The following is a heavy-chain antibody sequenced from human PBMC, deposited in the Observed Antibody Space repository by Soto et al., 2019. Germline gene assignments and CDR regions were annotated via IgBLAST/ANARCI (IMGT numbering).Heavy chain of an antibody. Sequence: EVQLVESGGGLIQPGGSLKLSCAASGFTVGNNYMSWVRQAPGKGLEWVSLIYSTGTTKYADSVKGRFTVSRDKAKNTLYLQMTSLRAEDTALYYCAKDGMGSGSRYNSFGYWGQGTLVTVS. CDR3: AKDGMGSGSRYNSFGY. D-gene: IGHD3-10*01. CDR2: IYSTGTT. V-gene: IGHV3-53*01. J-gene: IGHJ4*02. CDR1: GFTVGNNY.